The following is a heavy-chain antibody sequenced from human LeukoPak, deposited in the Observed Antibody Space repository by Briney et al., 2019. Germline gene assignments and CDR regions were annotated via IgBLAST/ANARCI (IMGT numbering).Heavy chain of an antibody. V-gene: IGHV1-8*01. CDR3: ARENYDFWSGYLYYYDGMDV. CDR1: GYTLPSYH. D-gene: IGHD3-3*01. J-gene: IGHJ6*02. CDR2: MNPHRGNP. Sequence: ASVKASCQASGYTLPSYHINWLRQATGQGLEWIGCMNPHRGNPGYPQKFQGRVTMTRNTSISTAYMELSILRSEDRAVYDCARENYDFWSGYLYYYDGMDVWGQGTTVTVSS.